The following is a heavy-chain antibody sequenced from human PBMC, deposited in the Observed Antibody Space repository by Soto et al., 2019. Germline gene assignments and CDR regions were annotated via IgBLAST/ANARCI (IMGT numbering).Heavy chain of an antibody. CDR2: IFSDNET. CDR1: GFSITTGKMG. Sequence: DSGPTLVNDTQTLTLTCTVSGFSITTGKMGVSWIRQPPGKALEWLAHIFSDNETSYSTSLQGRLTISKDTSGSQVVLSMTNVDPVDTATYYCARMNVDSYQFYYAMD. J-gene: IGHJ6*01. V-gene: IGHV2-26*01. D-gene: IGHD4-17*01. CDR3: ARMNVDSYQFYYAMD.